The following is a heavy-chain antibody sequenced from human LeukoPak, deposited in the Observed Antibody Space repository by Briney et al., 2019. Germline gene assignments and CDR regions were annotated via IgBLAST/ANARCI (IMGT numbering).Heavy chain of an antibody. D-gene: IGHD3-10*01. CDR2: IYSGGDR. CDR3: ARDYKSSYYGSGSYLT. J-gene: IGHJ5*02. V-gene: IGHV3-53*05. CDR1: DFRVTGYY. Sequence: PGGSLRVSCAPSDFRVTGYYMGWVRQAPGKGMDCVSLIYSGGDRYYTDSVKGRFTISRDTSKNTLYLQMNSLRAEDTAVYYCARDYKSSYYGSGSYLTWGQGTLVTVSS.